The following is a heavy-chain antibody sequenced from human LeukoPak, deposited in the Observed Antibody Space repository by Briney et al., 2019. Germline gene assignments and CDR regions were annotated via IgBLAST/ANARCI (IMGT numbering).Heavy chain of an antibody. CDR2: ISSSGSTI. CDR1: GFTFSSYE. V-gene: IGHV3-48*03. D-gene: IGHD4-23*01. J-gene: IGHJ4*02. CDR3: AKGGGGPVDY. Sequence: PGGSLRLSCAASGFTFSSYEMNWVRQAPGKGLEWVSYISSSGSTIYYADSVKGRFTISRDNSKNTLYLQMNSLRAEDTAVYYCAKGGGGPVDYWGQGTLVTVSS.